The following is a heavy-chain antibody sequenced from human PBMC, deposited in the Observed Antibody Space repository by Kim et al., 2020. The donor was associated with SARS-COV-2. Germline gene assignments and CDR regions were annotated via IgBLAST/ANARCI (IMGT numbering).Heavy chain of an antibody. CDR3: ARERWLQSVYFDY. D-gene: IGHD5-12*01. CDR1: GFTFSSYA. V-gene: IGHV3-30*04. CDR2: ISYDGSNK. Sequence: GGSLRLSCAASGFTFSSYAMHWVRQAPGKGLEWVAVISYDGSNKYYADSVKGRFTISRDNSKNTLYLQMNSLRAEDTAVYYCARERWLQSVYFDYWGQGTLVTVSS. J-gene: IGHJ4*02.